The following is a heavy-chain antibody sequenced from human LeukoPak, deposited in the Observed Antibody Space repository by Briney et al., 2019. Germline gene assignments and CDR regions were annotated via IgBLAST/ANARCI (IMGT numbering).Heavy chain of an antibody. CDR3: ARRYSSNHYGMDV. V-gene: IGHV3-30-3*01. Sequence: PGGSLRLSCAASGFTFSSYAMHWVRQAPGKGLEWVAVISYDGSNKYYADSVKGRFTISRDNSKNTLYLQMNSLRAEDTAVYYCARRYSSNHYGMDVWGQGTTVTVSS. CDR2: ISYDGSNK. D-gene: IGHD5-18*01. J-gene: IGHJ6*02. CDR1: GFTFSSYA.